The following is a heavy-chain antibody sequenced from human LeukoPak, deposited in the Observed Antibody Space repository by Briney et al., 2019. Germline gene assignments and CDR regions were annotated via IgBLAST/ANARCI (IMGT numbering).Heavy chain of an antibody. V-gene: IGHV3-23*01. Sequence: PGGSLRLSCAASGFTFSSYAMSWVRQAPGKGLEWVSAISGSGGSTYYADSVKGRFTISIDNSKNTLYLQMNSLRAEDTAVYYCAKDRVNKWFGELLWLRWFDPWGQGTLVTVSS. D-gene: IGHD3-10*01. J-gene: IGHJ5*02. CDR3: AKDRVNKWFGELLWLRWFDP. CDR2: ISGSGGST. CDR1: GFTFSSYA.